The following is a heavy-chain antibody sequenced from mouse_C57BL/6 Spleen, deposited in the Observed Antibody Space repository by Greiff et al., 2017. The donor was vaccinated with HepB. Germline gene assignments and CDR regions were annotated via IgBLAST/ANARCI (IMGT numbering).Heavy chain of an antibody. CDR3: ARGYYGSSYGWYFDV. V-gene: IGHV1-81*01. CDR1: GYTFTSYG. J-gene: IGHJ1*03. D-gene: IGHD1-1*01. Sequence: VKLMESGAELARPGASVKLSCKASGYTFTSYGISWVKQRTGQGLEWIGEIYPRSGNTYYNEKFKGKATLTADKSSSTAYMELRSLTSEDSAVYFCARGYYGSSYGWYFDVWGTGTTVTVSS. CDR2: IYPRSGNT.